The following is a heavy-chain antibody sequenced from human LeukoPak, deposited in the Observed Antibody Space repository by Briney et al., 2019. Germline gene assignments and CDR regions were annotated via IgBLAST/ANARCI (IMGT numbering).Heavy chain of an antibody. Sequence: KPSETLSLTCTVSGDSISSDYWSWMRQPPGMGLEWIGYMYYSGSTNYNPSLKSRVTISLDTSKNQFSLKLSSVTAADTAVYYCARVVVGAYFDYWGQGTLVTVSS. CDR3: ARVVVGAYFDY. CDR1: GDSISSDY. V-gene: IGHV4-59*01. CDR2: MYYSGST. D-gene: IGHD1-26*01. J-gene: IGHJ4*02.